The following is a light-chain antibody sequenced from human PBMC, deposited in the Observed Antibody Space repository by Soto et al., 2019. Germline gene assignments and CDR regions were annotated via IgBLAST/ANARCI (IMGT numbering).Light chain of an antibody. CDR2: WAS. CDR1: QSLLYSSNNKNY. CDR3: QQYYSTPVT. V-gene: IGKV4-1*01. J-gene: IGKJ3*01. Sequence: DIVMTQSPDSLAVSLGERATINCKSSQSLLYSSNNKNYLAWYQQKPGQPPKLLIFWASTRESGVPDRFGGSGSGTDFTLTIRSLQAEDVAVYYCQQYYSTPVTFGPGTKVDIK.